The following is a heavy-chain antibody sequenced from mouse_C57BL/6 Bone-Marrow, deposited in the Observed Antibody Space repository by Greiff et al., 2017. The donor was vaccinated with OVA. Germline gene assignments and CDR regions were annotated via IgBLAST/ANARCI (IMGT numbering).Heavy chain of an antibody. CDR3: TSSITTASDYTMDY. Sequence: VQLQQSGAELVRPGASVKLSCTASGFNIKDDYMHWVKQRPEQGLEWIGWIDPENGDTEYASKFQGKATITADTSSNTAYLQLSSLTSEDTAVYYCTSSITTASDYTMDYWGQGTSVTVSS. CDR2: IDPENGDT. D-gene: IGHD1-2*01. J-gene: IGHJ4*01. CDR1: GFNIKDDY. V-gene: IGHV14-4*01.